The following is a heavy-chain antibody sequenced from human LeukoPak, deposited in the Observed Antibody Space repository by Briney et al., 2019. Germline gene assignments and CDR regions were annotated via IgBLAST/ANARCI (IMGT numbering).Heavy chain of an antibody. V-gene: IGHV4-38-2*02. CDR2: VYHSGST. CDR3: ARQGGRRWLQFGLYFDY. D-gene: IGHD5-24*01. Sequence: SETLSLTCTVSNYSISSAYYWGWIRQPPGKGLEWIGSVYHSGSTNYNPSLKSRVTISVDTSKNQFSLKLSSVTAADTAVYYCARQGGRRWLQFGLYFDYWGQGTLVTVSS. J-gene: IGHJ4*02. CDR1: NYSISSAYY.